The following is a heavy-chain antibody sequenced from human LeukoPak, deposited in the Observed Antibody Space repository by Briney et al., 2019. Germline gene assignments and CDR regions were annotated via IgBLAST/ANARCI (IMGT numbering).Heavy chain of an antibody. J-gene: IGHJ4*02. CDR2: ISGSGGST. V-gene: IGHV3-23*01. CDR3: AKDLSLSRYYDFWSGYYFDY. CDR1: GFTFSSYA. D-gene: IGHD3-3*01. Sequence: GGSLGLSCAASGFTFSSYAMSWVRQAPGKGLEWVSAISGSGGSTYYADSVKGRFTISRDNSKNTLYLQMNSLRAEDTAVYYCAKDLSLSRYYDFWSGYYFDYWGQGTLVTVSS.